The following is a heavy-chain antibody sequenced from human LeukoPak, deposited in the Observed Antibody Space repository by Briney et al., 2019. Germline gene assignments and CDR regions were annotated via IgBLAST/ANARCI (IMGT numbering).Heavy chain of an antibody. V-gene: IGHV3-23*01. CDR2: IGGSGSRT. CDR3: AKKYGVTVYGSGLNYFDY. D-gene: IGHD6-19*01. CDR1: RFTFSSYA. Sequence: GGSLRLSCAASRFTFSSYAMSWVRQAPGKSLEWVSGIGGSGSRTYYADSVKGRFTISRDNSKNTLYLQMNSLRAEDTAIYYCAKKYGVTVYGSGLNYFDYWGQGTLVTVSS. J-gene: IGHJ4*02.